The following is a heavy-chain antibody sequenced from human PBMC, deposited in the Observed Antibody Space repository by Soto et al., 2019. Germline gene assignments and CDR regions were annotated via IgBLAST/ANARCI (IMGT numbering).Heavy chain of an antibody. CDR3: TRENIENSDGLYDAFDI. CDR2: INPSGGA. J-gene: IGHJ3*02. CDR1: GYTFTSYY. V-gene: IGHV1-2*02. D-gene: IGHD5-18*01. Sequence: GASVKVSCKASGYTFTSYYIHWVRQTPGQGLEWMGIINPSGGAYFAQRFQGRVTLTRDTSIGTAYIEVNSLTSDDTAVYFCTRENIENSDGLYDAFDIWGQGTTVTVSS.